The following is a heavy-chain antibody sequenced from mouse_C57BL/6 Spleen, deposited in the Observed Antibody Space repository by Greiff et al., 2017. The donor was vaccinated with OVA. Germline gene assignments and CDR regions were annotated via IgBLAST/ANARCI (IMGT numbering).Heavy chain of an antibody. J-gene: IGHJ2*01. D-gene: IGHD1-1*01. V-gene: IGHV5-6*02. CDR2: ISSGGSYT. CDR3: ARRYYYGSSSYFDY. CDR1: GFTFSSYG. Sequence: DVKLVESGGDLVKPGGSLKLSCAASGFTFSSYGMSWVRQTPDKRLEWVATISSGGSYTYYPDSVKGRFTISRDNAKNTLYLQMSSLKSEDTAMYYCARRYYYGSSSYFDYWGQGTTLTVSS.